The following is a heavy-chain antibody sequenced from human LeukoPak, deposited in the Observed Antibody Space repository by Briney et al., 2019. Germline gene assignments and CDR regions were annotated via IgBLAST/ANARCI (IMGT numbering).Heavy chain of an antibody. CDR2: INPSGSSA. Sequence: ASVKVSCKASGHTFNSYYINWVRQAPGRGLEWMGRINPSGSSASYAQKFQGRVTVTRDTSTSTVYMELSSLRSEDTALYYCATRILPYSSSSVFNSWGQGTLVTVSS. D-gene: IGHD6-6*01. V-gene: IGHV1-46*02. CDR1: GHTFNSYY. CDR3: ATRILPYSSSSVFNS. J-gene: IGHJ4*02.